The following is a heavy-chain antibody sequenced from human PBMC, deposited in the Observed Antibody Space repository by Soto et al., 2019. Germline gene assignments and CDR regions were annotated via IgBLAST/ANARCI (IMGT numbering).Heavy chain of an antibody. CDR1: GGSISSSSYY. D-gene: IGHD2-15*01. V-gene: IGHV4-39*01. CDR3: ARVTATHYYFDY. Sequence: QLQLQESGPGLVKPSETLSLTCTVSGGSISSSSYYWGWIRQPPGKGLEWIGSIYYSGSTYYNPSLKSRVTISVDTSKNQFSLKLSSVTAADTAVYYCARVTATHYYFDYWGQGTVVTVSS. J-gene: IGHJ4*02. CDR2: IYYSGST.